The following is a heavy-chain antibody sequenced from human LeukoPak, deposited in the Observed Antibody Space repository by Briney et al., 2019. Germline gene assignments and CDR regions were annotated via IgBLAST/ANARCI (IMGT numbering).Heavy chain of an antibody. CDR2: ISSSSSYI. D-gene: IGHD3-22*01. V-gene: IGHV3-21*01. Sequence: GGSLRLSCAASGFTFSSYSMNWVRQAPGKGPEWVSSISSSSSYIYYADSVKGRFTISRDNAKNSLYLQMNSLRAEDTAVYYCARVSEYYDSSGPSSDYWGQGTLVTVSS. CDR3: ARVSEYYDSSGPSSDY. CDR1: GFTFSSYS. J-gene: IGHJ4*02.